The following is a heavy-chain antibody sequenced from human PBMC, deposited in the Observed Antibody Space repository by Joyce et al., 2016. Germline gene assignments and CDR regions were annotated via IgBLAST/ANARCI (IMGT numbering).Heavy chain of an antibody. CDR1: GFTLSNYG. D-gene: IGHD6-25*01. CDR2: KSYDGIYK. CDR3: AKILTATYSSGWFLDY. V-gene: IGHV3-30*18. J-gene: IGHJ4*02. Sequence: QVQLVESGGGVVQPGRSLRLYCAASGFTLSNYGVHWVRQAPGKGLEWVAVKSYDGIYKYYADSGKGRFTISRDNSKNTVFLEMNSLRTEDTAVYYCAKILTATYSSGWFLDYWGQGTLVTVSS.